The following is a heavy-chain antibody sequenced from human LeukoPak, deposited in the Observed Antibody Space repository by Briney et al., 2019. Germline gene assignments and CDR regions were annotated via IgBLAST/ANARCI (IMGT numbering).Heavy chain of an antibody. CDR3: VRGTGY. CDR2: ISSNGDNT. CDR1: GFTFSTYV. J-gene: IGHJ4*02. Sequence: GGSLRLSCRVSGFTFSTYVMHWVRQAPGKGLEYVSAISSNGDNTYYADSVKDRFTISRDNSKNTLYLQMSSLRADDTAVYYCVRGTGYWGQGTLVTVSS. V-gene: IGHV3-64D*06.